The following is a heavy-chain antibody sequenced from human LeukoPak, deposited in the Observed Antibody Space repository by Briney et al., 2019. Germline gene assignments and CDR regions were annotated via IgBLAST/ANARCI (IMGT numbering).Heavy chain of an antibody. D-gene: IGHD3-9*01. V-gene: IGHV3-7*03. CDR2: IKQDGSEN. Sequence: GGSLRLSCAASGFTFSSYWMSWVRQAPGKGLEWVANIKQDGSENYYVDSVKGRFTISRDNAKNSLYLQMSSLRAEDTAVYYCARWNWLARAFDIWGQGTMVTVSS. CDR1: GFTFSSYW. CDR3: ARWNWLARAFDI. J-gene: IGHJ3*02.